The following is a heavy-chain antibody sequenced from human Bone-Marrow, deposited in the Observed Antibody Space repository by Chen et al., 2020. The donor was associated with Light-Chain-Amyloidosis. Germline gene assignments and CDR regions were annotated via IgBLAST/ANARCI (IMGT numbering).Heavy chain of an antibody. CDR2: ISGGGGSR. CDR3: AKDISYDDILPGYPADAFDI. Sequence: EVQLVESGGGLLQRGGSLRLSCAASGFAFSSYAMSWVRQAPGKGLGWGSTISGGGGSRFYGDSVEGPFTISRDNCKSALFLQRISLRAEDTAVYYCAKDISYDDILPGYPADAFDIWGQGTMVTVSS. CDR1: GFAFSSYA. J-gene: IGHJ3*02. D-gene: IGHD3-9*01. V-gene: IGHV3-23*04.